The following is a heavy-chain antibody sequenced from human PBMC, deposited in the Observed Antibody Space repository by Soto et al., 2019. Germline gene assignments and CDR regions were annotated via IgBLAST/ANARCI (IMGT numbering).Heavy chain of an antibody. J-gene: IGHJ4*02. CDR2: IYYSGST. Sequence: SETLSLTCSVSGDSISSGHYYWSWIRQHPGKGLEWIGYIYYSGSTYYNPSLKSRVTISVDTSKNQFSLKLSSVTAADTAVYYCASCLLGYYPIDYWGQGTLVTVSS. D-gene: IGHD3-3*01. CDR3: ASCLLGYYPIDY. CDR1: GDSISSGHYY. V-gene: IGHV4-31*03.